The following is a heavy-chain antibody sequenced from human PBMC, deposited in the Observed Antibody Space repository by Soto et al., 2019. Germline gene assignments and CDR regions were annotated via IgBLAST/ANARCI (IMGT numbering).Heavy chain of an antibody. CDR3: ASSGYSGYDVGIGAIFDY. D-gene: IGHD5-12*01. Sequence: SVKVSCKASGGTFSSYAISWVRQAPGQGLEWMGGIIPIFGTANYAQKFQGRVTITADESTSTAYMELSSLRSEDTAVYYCASSGYSGYDVGIGAIFDYWGQGTLVTVSS. J-gene: IGHJ4*02. V-gene: IGHV1-69*13. CDR2: IIPIFGTA. CDR1: GGTFSSYA.